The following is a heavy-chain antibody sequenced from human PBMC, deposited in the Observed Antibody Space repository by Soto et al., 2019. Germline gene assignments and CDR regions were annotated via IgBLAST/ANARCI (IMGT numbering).Heavy chain of an antibody. J-gene: IGHJ6*02. CDR3: ATQLPPDYYYYGMDV. D-gene: IGHD6-6*01. V-gene: IGHV5-10-1*01. Sequence: GESLKISCKGSGYNFTSYWTSWVLQMTEKGLEWMGRIDPSDSYTNYSPSFQGHVTISANKSISTAYLQWSSLKASDTAMYYCATQLPPDYYYYGMDVWGQGTTVTVSS. CDR2: IDPSDSYT. CDR1: GYNFTSYW.